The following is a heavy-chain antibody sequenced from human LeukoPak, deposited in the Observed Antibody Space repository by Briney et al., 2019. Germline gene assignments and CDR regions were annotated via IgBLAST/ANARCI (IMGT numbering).Heavy chain of an antibody. CDR2: IKQDGSEK. J-gene: IGHJ6*02. Sequence: GGSLRLSCAASGFTFSSYWMSWVRQAPGKGLEWVANIKQDGSEKYYVDSVKGRFTISRDNAKNSLYLQMNSLRAEDTAVYYCARPIIAAAPDSYYYGMDVWGQGTTVTVSS. CDR1: GFTFSSYW. V-gene: IGHV3-7*01. D-gene: IGHD6-13*01. CDR3: ARPIIAAAPDSYYYGMDV.